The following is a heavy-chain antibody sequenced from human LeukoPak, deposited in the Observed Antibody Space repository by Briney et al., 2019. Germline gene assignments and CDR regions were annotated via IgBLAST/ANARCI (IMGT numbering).Heavy chain of an antibody. D-gene: IGHD3-3*01. J-gene: IGHJ4*02. Sequence: SETLSLTCAVYGGSFSGYYWSWIRQPPGKGLEWIGSIYHSGSTYYNPSLKSRVTISVDTSKDQFSLKLSSVTAADTAVYYCARRFWSGYYFYFDYWGQGTLVTVSS. CDR1: GGSFSGYY. CDR3: ARRFWSGYYFYFDY. V-gene: IGHV4-34*01. CDR2: IYHSGST.